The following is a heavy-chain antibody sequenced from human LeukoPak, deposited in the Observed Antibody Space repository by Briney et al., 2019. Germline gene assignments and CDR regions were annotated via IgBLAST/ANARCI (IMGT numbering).Heavy chain of an antibody. D-gene: IGHD3-22*01. J-gene: IGHJ5*02. CDR3: ARDRGYYDSSGYRFDWFDP. V-gene: IGHV4-4*02. Sequence: PSETLSLTCAVSGGSISSSNWWSWVRQPPGKGLEWIGEIYHSGSTNYNPSLKSRVTISVDKSKNQFSLKLSSVTAADTAVYYCARDRGYYDSSGYRFDWFDPWGQGTLVTVSS. CDR2: IYHSGST. CDR1: GGSISSSNW.